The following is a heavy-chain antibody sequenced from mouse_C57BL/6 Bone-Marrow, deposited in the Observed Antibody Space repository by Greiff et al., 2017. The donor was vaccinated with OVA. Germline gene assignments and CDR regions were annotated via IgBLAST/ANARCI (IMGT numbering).Heavy chain of an antibody. D-gene: IGHD2-4*01. V-gene: IGHV1-63*01. CDR2: IYPGGGYT. CDR1: GYTFTNYW. Sequence: VQLQQSGAELVRPGTSVKMSCKASGYTFTNYWIGWAKQRPGHGLEWIGDIYPGGGYTNYNEKFKGKATLTADKSSSTAYMQFSSLTSEDSAIYYGARGTDYDVKGCAYWGQGTLVTVSA. J-gene: IGHJ3*01. CDR3: ARGTDYDVKGCAY.